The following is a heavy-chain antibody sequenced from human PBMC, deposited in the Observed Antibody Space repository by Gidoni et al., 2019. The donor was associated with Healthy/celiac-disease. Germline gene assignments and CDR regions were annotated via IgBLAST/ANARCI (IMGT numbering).Heavy chain of an antibody. CDR1: GYSFTSYW. CDR3: ARLSRDYYDSSGYYRYFYGMDV. CDR2: IYPGDSDT. J-gene: IGHJ6*02. D-gene: IGHD3-22*01. Sequence: EVQLVQSGAEVKKPGESLKISCKGSGYSFTSYWIGWVRQMPGKGLEWMGIIYPGDSDTRYSPSFQGQVTISADKSISTAYLQWSSLKASDTAMYYCARLSRDYYDSSGYYRYFYGMDVWGQGTTVTVSS. V-gene: IGHV5-51*01.